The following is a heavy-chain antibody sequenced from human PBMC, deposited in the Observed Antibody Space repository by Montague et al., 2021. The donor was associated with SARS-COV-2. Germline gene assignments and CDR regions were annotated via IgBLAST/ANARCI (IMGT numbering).Heavy chain of an antibody. D-gene: IGHD6-19*01. CDR3: ARGLFSPYSSGWYADY. V-gene: IGHV4-4*02. Sequence: SETLSLTCAVSGGSISSSNWWSWVRQPPGKGLEWIGEIYHSGGTNYNPSLKSRVTISVDKSKNQFSLKLSSVTAADTAVYYCARGLFSPYSSGWYADYWGQGTLVTVSS. CDR1: GGSISSSNW. CDR2: IYHSGGT. J-gene: IGHJ4*02.